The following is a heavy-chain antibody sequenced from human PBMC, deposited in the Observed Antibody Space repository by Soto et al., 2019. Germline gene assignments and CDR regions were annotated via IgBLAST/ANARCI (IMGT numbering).Heavy chain of an antibody. D-gene: IGHD1-7*01. CDR3: AKLTGTGSFDY. CDR2: ISYDGSNK. V-gene: IGHV3-30-3*02. J-gene: IGHJ4*02. CDR1: GFTFSSYA. Sequence: QVQLVESGGGVVQPGRSLRLSCAASGFTFSSYAMHWVRQAPGKGLEWVAVISYDGSNKYYADSVKGRFTISRDNSKNTLYLQMNSLRAEDTAVYYCAKLTGTGSFDYWGQGTLVTVSS.